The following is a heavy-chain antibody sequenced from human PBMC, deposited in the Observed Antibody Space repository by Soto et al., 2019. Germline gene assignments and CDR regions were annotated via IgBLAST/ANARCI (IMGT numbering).Heavy chain of an antibody. CDR1: GYTFTSYY. CDR3: AILDSSGYYTPFFDY. J-gene: IGHJ4*02. D-gene: IGHD3-22*01. Sequence: ASVKVSCKASGYTFTSYYMHWVRQAPGQGLEWMGIINPSGGSTSYAQKFQGRVTMTRDTSTSTVYMELSSLRSEDTAVYYCAILDSSGYYTPFFDYWGQGTLVTVSS. V-gene: IGHV1-46*03. CDR2: INPSGGST.